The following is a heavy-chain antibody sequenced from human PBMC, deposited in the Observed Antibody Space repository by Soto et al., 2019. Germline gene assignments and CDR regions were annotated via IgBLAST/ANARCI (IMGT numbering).Heavy chain of an antibody. CDR3: AREGSGSYYKFDY. D-gene: IGHD3-10*01. Sequence: SETLSLTCTVSGGSISSGGYYWSWIRQHPGKGLEWIGYIYYSGSTYYNPSLKSRVTISVDTSKNQFSLKLSSVTAADTAVYYCAREGSGSYYKFDYWGQGTLVTVSS. CDR1: GGSISSGGYY. CDR2: IYYSGST. V-gene: IGHV4-31*03. J-gene: IGHJ4*02.